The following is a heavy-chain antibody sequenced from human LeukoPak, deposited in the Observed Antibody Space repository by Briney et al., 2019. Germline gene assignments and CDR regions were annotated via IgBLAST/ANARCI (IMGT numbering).Heavy chain of an antibody. J-gene: IGHJ4*02. D-gene: IGHD5-12*01. CDR3: ARGMATNRYYFDY. Sequence: ASVNVSCKASGYTFTSYAMHWVRQAPGQRLEWMGWINAGNGNTKYSQKFQGRVTITRDTSASTAYMELSSLRSEDTAVYSCARGMATNRYYFDYWGQGTLVTVSS. V-gene: IGHV1-3*01. CDR1: GYTFTSYA. CDR2: INAGNGNT.